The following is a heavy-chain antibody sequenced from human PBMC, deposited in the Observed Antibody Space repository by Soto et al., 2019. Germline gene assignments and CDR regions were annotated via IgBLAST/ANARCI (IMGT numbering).Heavy chain of an antibody. D-gene: IGHD2-8*01. CDR2: ISSNVANT. CDR1: GFTFDSPYSHA. J-gene: IGHJ4*01. CDR3: VSWVSAHFDY. Sequence: GSLLLPCAASGFTFDSPYSHAMSWVRQSPGKGPEWVSTISSNVANTHYAESVQGRFTISKDASRNTVHLHMNSLRADDTATYFSVSWVSAHFDYWRHGTPVTVS. V-gene: IGHV3-23*01.